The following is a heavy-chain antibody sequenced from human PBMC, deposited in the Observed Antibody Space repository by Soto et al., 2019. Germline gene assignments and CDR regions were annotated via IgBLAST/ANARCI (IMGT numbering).Heavy chain of an antibody. J-gene: IGHJ4*02. V-gene: IGHV4-34*01. CDR3: AKVSSSWYAGFFDL. CDR1: GGSFSGYY. CDR2: INHSGST. Sequence: SETLSLTCAVYGGSFSGYYWSWIRQPPGKGLEWIGEINHSGSTNYNPSLKSRVTISVDTSKNQFSLKLSSVTAADTAVYYCAKVSSSWYAGFFDLWGQGTLVTVSS. D-gene: IGHD6-13*01.